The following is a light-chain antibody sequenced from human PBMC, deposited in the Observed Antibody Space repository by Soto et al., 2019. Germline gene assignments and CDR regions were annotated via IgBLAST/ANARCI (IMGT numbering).Light chain of an antibody. CDR1: QSVGST. CDR3: QQRSPWSYT. CDR2: DAF. J-gene: IGKJ2*01. Sequence: EIVLTQSPGTLSLSPGERATLSCRASQSVGSTLAWYQQKPGQPPRLLIYDAFSRATGIPARFSGGGSGSDFPLPISSLEAGDSAVFSCQQRSPWSYTFGRGTRREIK. V-gene: IGKV3-11*01.